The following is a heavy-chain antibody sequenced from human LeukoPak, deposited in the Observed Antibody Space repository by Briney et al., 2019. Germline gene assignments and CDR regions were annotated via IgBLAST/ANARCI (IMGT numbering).Heavy chain of an antibody. CDR3: ASLLRGVPPY. V-gene: IGHV3-21*01. CDR2: ISSSSSYI. Sequence: GGSLRLSCAASGFTFSSYSMNWVRQAPGKGLEWVSSISSSSSYIYYAGSVKGRFTISRDNAKNSLYLQMNSLRAEDTAVYYCASLLRGVPPYWGQGTLVTVSS. J-gene: IGHJ4*02. D-gene: IGHD3-10*01. CDR1: GFTFSSYS.